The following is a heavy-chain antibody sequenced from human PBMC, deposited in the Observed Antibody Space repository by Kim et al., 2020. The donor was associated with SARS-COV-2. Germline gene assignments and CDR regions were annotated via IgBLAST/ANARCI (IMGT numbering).Heavy chain of an antibody. CDR3: VRDPSMVRRGIIPDY. D-gene: IGHD3-10*01. V-gene: IGHV3-66*01. CDR2: IYNTGTT. CDR1: GFSVGNNY. Sequence: GGSLRLSCAASGFSVGNNYMRWVRQAPGKGLEWVSVIYNTGTTYYADSVKGRFSIARDTSKNTISLQMNTLRVEDTAVYYCVRDPSMVRRGIIPDYWGQ. J-gene: IGHJ4*02.